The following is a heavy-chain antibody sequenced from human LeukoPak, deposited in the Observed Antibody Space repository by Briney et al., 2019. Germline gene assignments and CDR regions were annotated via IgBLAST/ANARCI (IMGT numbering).Heavy chain of an antibody. J-gene: IGHJ4*02. Sequence: SETLSLTCTVSGGSISSYYWGWIRQPAGKGLEWIGRIYTSGSTNYNPSLKGRVTMSVDTSKNQFSLKLSSVTAADTAVYYCARGDSAAPEGFDYWGQGTLVTVSS. V-gene: IGHV4-4*07. D-gene: IGHD1-14*01. CDR3: ARGDSAAPEGFDY. CDR1: GGSISSYY. CDR2: IYTSGST.